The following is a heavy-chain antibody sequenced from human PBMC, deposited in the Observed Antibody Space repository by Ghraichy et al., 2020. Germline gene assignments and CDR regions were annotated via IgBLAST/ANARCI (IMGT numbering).Heavy chain of an antibody. CDR3: AKDPLRRDGYNDFDY. Sequence: LSLTCAASGFTFSSYAMSWVRQAPGKGLEWVSAISGSGGSTYYADSVKGRFTISRDNSKNTLYLQMNSLRAEDTAVYYCAKDPLRRDGYNDFDYWGQGTLVTVSS. CDR2: ISGSGGST. CDR1: GFTFSSYA. D-gene: IGHD5-24*01. V-gene: IGHV3-23*01. J-gene: IGHJ4*02.